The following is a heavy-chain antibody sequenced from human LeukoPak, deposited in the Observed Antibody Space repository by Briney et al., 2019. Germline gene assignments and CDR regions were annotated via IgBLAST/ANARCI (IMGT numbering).Heavy chain of an antibody. V-gene: IGHV3-33*01. CDR1: GFTFSSYG. CDR2: IWYDGSNK. Sequence: GGSLRLSCAASGFTFSSYGMHWVRQAPGEGLEWVAVIWYDGSNKYYADSVKGRFTISRDNSKNTLYLQMNSLRAEDTAVYYCASDYYYDSSGYYYFLMYYWGQGTLVTVSS. D-gene: IGHD3-22*01. J-gene: IGHJ4*02. CDR3: ASDYYYDSSGYYYFLMYY.